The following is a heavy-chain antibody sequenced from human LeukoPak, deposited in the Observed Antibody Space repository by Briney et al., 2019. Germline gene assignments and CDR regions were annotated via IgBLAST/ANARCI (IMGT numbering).Heavy chain of an antibody. D-gene: IGHD6-13*01. Sequence: SETLSLTCTVSGGSISSYYWSWIRKPAGKGLEWIGRIYTIGSTNYNPSLKSRVTMSVDTSKNQFSLKLSSVTAADTAVYYCAIFGQQMFDYWGQGTLVTVSS. CDR1: GGSISSYY. CDR3: AIFGQQMFDY. V-gene: IGHV4-4*07. CDR2: IYTIGST. J-gene: IGHJ4*02.